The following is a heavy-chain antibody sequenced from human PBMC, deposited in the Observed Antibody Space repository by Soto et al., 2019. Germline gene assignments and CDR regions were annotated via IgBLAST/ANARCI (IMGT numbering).Heavy chain of an antibody. J-gene: IGHJ6*02. V-gene: IGHV3-11*01. Sequence: GSLRLSCAASGFTFSDYYMSWIRQAPGKGLEWVSYISSSGSTIYYADSVKGRFTISRDNAKNSLYLQMNSLRAEDTAVYYCARPAYYYGSGLTYGMDVWGQGTTVTVSS. CDR1: GFTFSDYY. CDR3: ARPAYYYGSGLTYGMDV. CDR2: ISSSGSTI. D-gene: IGHD3-10*01.